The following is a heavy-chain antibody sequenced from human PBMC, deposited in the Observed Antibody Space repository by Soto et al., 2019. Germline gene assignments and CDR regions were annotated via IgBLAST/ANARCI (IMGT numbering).Heavy chain of an antibody. CDR2: IWYGGSNK. V-gene: IGHV3-33*01. J-gene: IGHJ4*02. Sequence: GGSLRLSCAASGFTFSSYGMHWVRQAPGKGLEWVAVIWYGGSNKYYADSVKGRFTISRDNSKNTLYLQMNSLRAEDTAVYYCARVYYGSGSYSDYWGQGTLVTVSS. CDR1: GFTFSSYG. D-gene: IGHD3-10*01. CDR3: ARVYYGSGSYSDY.